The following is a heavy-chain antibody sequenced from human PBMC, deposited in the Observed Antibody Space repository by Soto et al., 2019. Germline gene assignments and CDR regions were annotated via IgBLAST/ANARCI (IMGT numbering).Heavy chain of an antibody. Sequence: GGSLRLSCAASGFTFDDYTMHWVRQAPGKGLEWVSLISWDGGSTYYADSVKGRFTISRDNSKNSLYLQMNSLRTEDTALYYCAKDTRGGDTAMAPYFDYWGQGTLVTVSS. J-gene: IGHJ4*02. CDR3: AKDTRGGDTAMAPYFDY. CDR2: ISWDGGST. CDR1: GFTFDDYT. D-gene: IGHD5-18*01. V-gene: IGHV3-43*01.